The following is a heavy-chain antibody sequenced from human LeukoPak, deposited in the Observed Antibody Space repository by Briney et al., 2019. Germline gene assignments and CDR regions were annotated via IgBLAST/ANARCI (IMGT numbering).Heavy chain of an antibody. J-gene: IGHJ4*02. D-gene: IGHD3-22*01. Sequence: PSETLSLTCTVSGGSFSSYYWSWIRQPPGKGLEWIGYIYYSGSTNYNPSLKSRVTISVDTSKNQFSLKLSSVTAADTAVYYCARRGDPSGYYYYFDYWGQGTLVTVSS. CDR2: IYYSGST. V-gene: IGHV4-59*01. CDR3: ARRGDPSGYYYYFDY. CDR1: GGSFSSYY.